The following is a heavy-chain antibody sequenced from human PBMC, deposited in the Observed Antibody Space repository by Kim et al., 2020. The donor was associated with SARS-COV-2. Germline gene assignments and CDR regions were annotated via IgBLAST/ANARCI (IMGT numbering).Heavy chain of an antibody. D-gene: IGHD3-9*01. V-gene: IGHV1-18*01. CDR3: ARDLYDWLLFSYYYGMDV. CDR2: ISAYNGNT. Sequence: ASVKVSCKASGYTFTSYGISWVRQAPGQGLEWMGWISAYNGNTNYAQKLQGRVTMTTDTSTSTAYMELRSLRSDDTAVYYCARDLYDWLLFSYYYGMDVWGQGTTVTVSS. J-gene: IGHJ6*02. CDR1: GYTFTSYG.